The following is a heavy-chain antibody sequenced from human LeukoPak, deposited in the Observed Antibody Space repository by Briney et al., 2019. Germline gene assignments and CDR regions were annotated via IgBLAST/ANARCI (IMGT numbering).Heavy chain of an antibody. V-gene: IGHV3-74*01. J-gene: IGHJ4*02. CDR1: GFTFSSYW. CDR3: AKGGSRGYSYGYLDY. CDR2: INSDGSST. D-gene: IGHD5-18*01. Sequence: GGSLRLSCAASGFTFSSYWMHWVRQAPGKGLVWVSRINSDGSSTSYADSVKGRFTISRDNAKNTLYLQMNSLRAEDTAVYYCAKGGSRGYSYGYLDYWGQGTLVPVSS.